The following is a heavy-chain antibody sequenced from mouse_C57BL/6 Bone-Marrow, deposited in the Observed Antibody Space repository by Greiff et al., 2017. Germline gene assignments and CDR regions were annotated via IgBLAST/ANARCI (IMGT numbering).Heavy chain of an antibody. CDR1: GYTFTSYW. V-gene: IGHV1-69*01. CDR3: AGDGYCRFAY. CDR2: IDPSDSYT. Sequence: VQLQQPGAELVMPGASVKLSCKASGYTFTSYWMHWVKQRPGQGLEWIGDIDPSDSYTNYNQKFKGKSTLTVDKSSSTAYMQLSSLTSEDSAVYYCAGDGYCRFAYWGQGTMVTVSA. J-gene: IGHJ3*01. D-gene: IGHD2-3*01.